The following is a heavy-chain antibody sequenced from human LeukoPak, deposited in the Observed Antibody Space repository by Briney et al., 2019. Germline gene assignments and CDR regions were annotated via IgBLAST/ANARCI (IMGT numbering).Heavy chain of an antibody. CDR2: ISDSGGST. CDR1: GITLNNYG. V-gene: IGHV3-23*01. CDR3: AKRGVVIRVILVGFHKEAYYFES. J-gene: IGHJ4*02. Sequence: PGGSLRLSCAVSGITLNNYGMTWVRQAPGKGLEWVAGISDSGGSTKYADSVKGGFTISRDNPNNTLYLQMNSLRAEDTAVYFCAKRGVVIRVILVGFHKEAYYFESWGQGALVTVSS. D-gene: IGHD3/OR15-3a*01.